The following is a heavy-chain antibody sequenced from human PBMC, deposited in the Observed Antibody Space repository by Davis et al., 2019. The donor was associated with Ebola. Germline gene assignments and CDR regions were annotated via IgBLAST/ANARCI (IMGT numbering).Heavy chain of an antibody. CDR3: AHSKDVAFRLPGLFDY. D-gene: IGHD1-14*01. J-gene: IGHJ4*02. CDR2: IYWDDDT. Sequence: SGPTLVKPTQTLTLTCSFSGFSLTTSCVGVGWVRQPPGKALEYITLIYWDDDTLHSPSLRGRLTITKDTSQNKVVLTMTNMDPEDAGTYYCAHSKDVAFRLPGLFDYWGQGSPVTVSS. V-gene: IGHV2-5*02. CDR1: GFSLTTSCVG.